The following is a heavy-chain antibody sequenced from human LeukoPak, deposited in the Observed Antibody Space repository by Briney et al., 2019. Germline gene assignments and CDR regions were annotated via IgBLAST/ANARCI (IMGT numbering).Heavy chain of an antibody. CDR2: ISSSGSTI. CDR1: GFTFSSYE. CDR3: ARGYYDSSGYSRVFDY. D-gene: IGHD3-22*01. J-gene: IGHJ4*02. Sequence: GGSLRLSCAASGFTFSSYEMNWVRQAPGKGLEWVSYISSSGSTIYYADSVKGRFTISRDNAKNSLYLQMNSLRAEDTAVYYCARGYYDSSGYSRVFDYWGQGTLVTVSS. V-gene: IGHV3-48*03.